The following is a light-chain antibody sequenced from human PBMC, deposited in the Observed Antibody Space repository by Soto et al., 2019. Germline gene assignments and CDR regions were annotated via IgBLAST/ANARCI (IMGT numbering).Light chain of an antibody. CDR2: GAS. CDR3: QQYGSSRWT. V-gene: IGKV3-20*01. J-gene: IGKJ1*01. CDR1: QSVSSSY. Sequence: EIVLTQSPGTLSLSPGERATLSCRASQSVSSSYLAWYQQKPGQAPRLLIYGASSRATGIRDRFSGSGSGTDFTLTISRLEPEDFAVYYCQQYGSSRWTFGQGTKVYIK.